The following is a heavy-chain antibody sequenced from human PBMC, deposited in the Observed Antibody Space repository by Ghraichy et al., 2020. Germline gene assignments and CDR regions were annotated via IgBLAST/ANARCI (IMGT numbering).Heavy chain of an antibody. CDR2: ISYDGNNK. J-gene: IGHJ5*02. Sequence: GGSLRLSCAASGFTFSSYAMHWVRQAPGKGLEWVAVISYDGNNKYYADSVKGRFTISRDNSKNTLYLQMNSLRAEDTAVYYCASLTYDIVVVPAAIRAEEENWFDPWGQGTLVTVSS. CDR3: ASLTYDIVVVPAAIRAEEENWFDP. V-gene: IGHV3-30*04. CDR1: GFTFSSYA. D-gene: IGHD2-2*01.